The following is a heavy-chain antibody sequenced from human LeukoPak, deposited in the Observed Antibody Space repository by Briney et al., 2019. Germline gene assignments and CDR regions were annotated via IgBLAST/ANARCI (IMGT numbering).Heavy chain of an antibody. V-gene: IGHV1-18*01. D-gene: IGHD2-8*02. J-gene: IGHJ6*02. CDR3: ARDRYSTGGYYYGMDV. CDR1: GYTFADYG. Sequence: ASVKVSCKASGYTFADYGISWVRQAPGQGLEWMAWIDASNGNTKYAQILQGRVTMTTDTSTSTAYMELRSLRSGDTAVYYCARDRYSTGGYYYGMDVWGQGTMVTVSS. CDR2: IDASNGNT.